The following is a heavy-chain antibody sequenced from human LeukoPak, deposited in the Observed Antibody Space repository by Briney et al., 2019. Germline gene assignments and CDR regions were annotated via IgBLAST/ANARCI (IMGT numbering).Heavy chain of an antibody. CDR1: GFTFSSYW. J-gene: IGHJ3*02. CDR3: AKPNSGAFDI. D-gene: IGHD1-14*01. Sequence: PGGSLRLSCAASGFTFSSYWMSWVRQAPGKGLEWVASIKQDGSERYYVDSVEGRFTISRDNAKNSLYLQMNSLRAEDTAVYYCAKPNSGAFDIWGQGTMVTVSS. V-gene: IGHV3-7*03. CDR2: IKQDGSER.